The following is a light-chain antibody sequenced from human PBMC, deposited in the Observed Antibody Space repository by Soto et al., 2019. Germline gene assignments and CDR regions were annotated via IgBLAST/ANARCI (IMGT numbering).Light chain of an antibody. CDR3: GSYTSSRYV. CDR1: RSDVGGYNY. J-gene: IGLJ1*01. CDR2: DVT. Sequence: QSALTQPASVSGSPGQSITISCTGTRSDVGGYNYVSWYQQHPDKAPKLMVYDVTNRPSGVSNRFSGSKSGNTASLTISGMEDEDEADYYWGSYTSSRYVFGAGTKVTVL. V-gene: IGLV2-14*01.